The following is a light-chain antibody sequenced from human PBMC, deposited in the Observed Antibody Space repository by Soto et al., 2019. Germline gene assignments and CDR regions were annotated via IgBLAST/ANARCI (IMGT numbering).Light chain of an antibody. Sequence: QSVLTQPASVSGSPGQSITISCTGTSSDIGSFNYVSWYQHHPGTAPKLIIYGVSNRPSGVSNRFSGSKSGNTASLIISGLQAEDEADYYCSSYTSSSTLSTYVFGTGTKSPS. V-gene: IGLV2-14*03. CDR2: GVS. J-gene: IGLJ1*01. CDR1: SSDIGSFNY. CDR3: SSYTSSSTLSTYV.